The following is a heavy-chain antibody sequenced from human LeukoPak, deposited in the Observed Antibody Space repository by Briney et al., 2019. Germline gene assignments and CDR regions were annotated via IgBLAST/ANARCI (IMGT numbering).Heavy chain of an antibody. CDR3: ARMFGGNYYGYYFDY. J-gene: IGHJ4*02. CDR1: GFTVNNYY. V-gene: IGHV3-53*01. D-gene: IGHD1-26*01. Sequence: GGSLRLSCAASGFTVNNYYMTWVRQAPGKGLECVSILYSGGMTYHADSVKGRFTISTDNSKNTVNLQMNSLRAEDTAIYYCARMFGGNYYGYYFDYWGQGSMLTVSS. CDR2: LYSGGMT.